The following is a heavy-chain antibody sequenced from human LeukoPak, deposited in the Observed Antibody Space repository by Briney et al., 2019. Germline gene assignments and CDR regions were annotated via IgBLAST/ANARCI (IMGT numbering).Heavy chain of an antibody. CDR2: ISGSGGST. CDR3: AKSIETRFLEWLSHPTAFDS. CDR1: GFTFSSYA. Sequence: AGGSLRLSCAASGFTFSSYAMSWVRQAPGKGLEWVSAISGSGGSTYYADSVKGRFTISRDNSKNTLYLQMNSLRAEDTAVYYCAKSIETRFLEWLSHPTAFDSWGQGPLVTVSS. V-gene: IGHV3-23*01. D-gene: IGHD3-3*01. J-gene: IGHJ4*02.